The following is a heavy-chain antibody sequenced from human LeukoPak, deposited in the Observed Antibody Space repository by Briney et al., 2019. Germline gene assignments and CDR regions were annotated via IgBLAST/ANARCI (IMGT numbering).Heavy chain of an antibody. CDR1: GFTFSSYA. Sequence: PGGSLRLSCAASGFTFSSYAMSWVRQAPGKGLEWVSAISGSGGSTYYADSVKGRLTISRDNSKNTLYLQMNSLRAEDTAVYYCAKLLIGYDFWSGYPRNSDAFDIWGQGTMVTVSS. D-gene: IGHD3-3*01. J-gene: IGHJ3*02. CDR2: ISGSGGST. CDR3: AKLLIGYDFWSGYPRNSDAFDI. V-gene: IGHV3-23*01.